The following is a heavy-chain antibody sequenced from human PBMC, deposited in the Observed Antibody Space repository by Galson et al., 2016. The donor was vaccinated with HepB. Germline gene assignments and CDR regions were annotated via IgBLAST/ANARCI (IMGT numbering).Heavy chain of an antibody. CDR2: IWYDGGNK. CDR3: ARGADHIYGVDV. V-gene: IGHV3-33*01. J-gene: IGHJ6*04. Sequence: SLRLSCAASGFSFSAYAMHWVRQAPGKGLEWVAVIWYDGGNKYYGDSVKGRFTVSRDNSKNTLYLQMESLRVEDTAVYYCARGADHIYGVDVWGKGTTVTVSS. CDR1: GFSFSAYA. D-gene: IGHD1-14*01.